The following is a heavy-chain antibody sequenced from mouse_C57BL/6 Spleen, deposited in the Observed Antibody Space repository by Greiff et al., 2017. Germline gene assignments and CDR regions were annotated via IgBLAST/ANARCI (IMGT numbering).Heavy chain of an antibody. CDR2: IWSGGST. V-gene: IGHV2-2*01. CDR3: ARNSHYYGSSYWYFDV. J-gene: IGHJ1*03. Sequence: VKLMESGPGLVQPSQSLSITCTVSGFSLTSYGVHWVRQSPGKGLEWLGVIWSGGSTDYNAAFISRLSISKDNSKSQVFFKMNSLQADDTAIYYGARNSHYYGSSYWYFDVWGTGTTVTVSS. D-gene: IGHD1-1*01. CDR1: GFSLTSYG.